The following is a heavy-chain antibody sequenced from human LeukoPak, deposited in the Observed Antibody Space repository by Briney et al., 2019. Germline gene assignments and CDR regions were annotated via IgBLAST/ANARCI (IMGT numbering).Heavy chain of an antibody. D-gene: IGHD2-2*01. J-gene: IGHJ6*02. CDR2: IYHSGST. V-gene: IGHV4-39*01. Sequence: SETLSLTCTVSGGSISSSSYYWGWIRQPPGKGLEWIGSIYHSGSTYYNPSLKSRVTISVDTSKNQFSLKLSSVTAADTAVYYCARLRCSSTSCYFYYYYYGMDVWGQGTTVTVSS. CDR1: GGSISSSSYY. CDR3: ARLRCSSTSCYFYYYYYGMDV.